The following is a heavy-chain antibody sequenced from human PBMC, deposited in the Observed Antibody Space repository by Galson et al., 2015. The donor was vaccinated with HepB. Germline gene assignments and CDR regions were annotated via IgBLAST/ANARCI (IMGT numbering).Heavy chain of an antibody. J-gene: IGHJ4*02. CDR2: INPDSGDT. V-gene: IGHV1-18*01. CDR3: ARSYCGSDCAGDH. CDR1: GYTFTSYG. Sequence: SVKVSCKASGYTFTSYGISWVRQAPGQGLEWMGWINPDSGDTKYAPNLLGRVIMTTEKSTTTAYMELRSLTYDDTGVYYCARSYCGSDCAGDHWGQGALVTVSS. D-gene: IGHD2-21*01.